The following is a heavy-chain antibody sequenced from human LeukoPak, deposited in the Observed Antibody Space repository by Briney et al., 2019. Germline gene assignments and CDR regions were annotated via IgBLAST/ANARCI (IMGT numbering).Heavy chain of an antibody. Sequence: SETLSLTCTVSGGSISSSSYYWGWIRQPPGKGLEWIGNVYYSGSTNYKPSLNSRVTMSVDSSKNQFSLTLRSVTATDTAIYYCARAHSGLYLDSWGQGTLVTVSS. CDR3: ARAHSGLYLDS. CDR2: VYYSGST. J-gene: IGHJ4*02. CDR1: GGSISSSSYY. D-gene: IGHD2-15*01. V-gene: IGHV4-39*07.